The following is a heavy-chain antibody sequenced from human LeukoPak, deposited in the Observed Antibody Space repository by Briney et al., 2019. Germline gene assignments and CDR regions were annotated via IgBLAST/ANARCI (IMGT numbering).Heavy chain of an antibody. V-gene: IGHV3-48*03. CDR1: GFTFSSYE. CDR2: ISSSGSTI. CDR3: ARRDIVVVPAAIFGAFDI. J-gene: IGHJ3*02. D-gene: IGHD2-2*02. Sequence: GGSLRLSCAASGFTFSSYEMNWVRQAPGKGLEWVSYISSSGSTIYYADSVKGRFTISRDNAKNSLYLQMNSLRAEDTALYYCARRDIVVVPAAIFGAFDIWGQGTMVTVSS.